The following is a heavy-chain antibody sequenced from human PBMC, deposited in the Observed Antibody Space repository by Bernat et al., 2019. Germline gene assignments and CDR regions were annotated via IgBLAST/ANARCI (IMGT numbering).Heavy chain of an antibody. J-gene: IGHJ3*02. CDR3: ARSPTTTDAFDI. CDR2: ISYDGSNK. Sequence: QVQLVESGGGVVQPGRSLRLSCVASGFTFSSYAMHWVRQAPGKGLEWVAVISYDGSNKYYADSVKGRFTISRDNSKNTLYLQMNSLRAEDTAVYYCARSPTTTDAFDIWGQGTMVTVSS. D-gene: IGHD4-17*01. V-gene: IGHV3-30*01. CDR1: GFTFSSYA.